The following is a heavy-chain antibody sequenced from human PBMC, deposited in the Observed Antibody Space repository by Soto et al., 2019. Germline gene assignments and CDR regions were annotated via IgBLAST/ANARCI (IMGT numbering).Heavy chain of an antibody. CDR2: TYYRSKWFH. CDR3: ARGNALDV. J-gene: IGHJ3*01. D-gene: IGHD3-10*01. Sequence: QGQLQQSGPGLVKPSQTLSLTCAISGDSVSSDITSWNWIRQSPSRGLEWLGRTYYRSKWFHDYAVSVKCRITIMPDISKNQLSLGLNSMTPEDTAVYYCARGNALDVWGQGTVVTVSS. CDR1: GDSVSSDITS. V-gene: IGHV6-1*01.